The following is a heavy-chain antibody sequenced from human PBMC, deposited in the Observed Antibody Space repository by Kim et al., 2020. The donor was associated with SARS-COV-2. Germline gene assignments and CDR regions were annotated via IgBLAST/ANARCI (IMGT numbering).Heavy chain of an antibody. CDR3: TRVVASGSYYVDY. J-gene: IGHJ4*02. V-gene: IGHV3-49*03. CDR2: IRSKAYGGTT. Sequence: GGSLRLSCTASGFTFGDYAMSWFRQSPGKGLEWVGFIRSKAYGGTTEYAASVKCRFTTTRDESKSIAYLQMNSLKTEDTAVYYCTRVVASGSYYVDYWGQGALVTVSS. CDR1: GFTFGDYA. D-gene: IGHD1-26*01.